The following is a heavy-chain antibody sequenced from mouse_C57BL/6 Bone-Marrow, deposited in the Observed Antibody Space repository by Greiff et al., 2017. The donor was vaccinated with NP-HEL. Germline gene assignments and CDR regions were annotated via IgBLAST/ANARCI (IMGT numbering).Heavy chain of an antibody. V-gene: IGHV5-12*01. CDR3: ARHYGNYEGFAG. J-gene: IGHJ3*01. Sequence: DVMLVESGGGLVQPGGSLKLSCAASGFTFSDYYMYWVRQTPEKRLEWVAYISNGGGSTYYPDTVKGRFTISRDNAKNTLYLQLSRLKSEDTAMYYCARHYGNYEGFAGWGQGTLVTVSA. CDR2: ISNGGGST. CDR1: GFTFSDYY. D-gene: IGHD2-1*01.